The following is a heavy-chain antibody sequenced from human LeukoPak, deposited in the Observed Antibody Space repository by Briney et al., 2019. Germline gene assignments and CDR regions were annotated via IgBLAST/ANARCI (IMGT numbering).Heavy chain of an antibody. D-gene: IGHD1-26*01. CDR1: GFTFSDYE. J-gene: IGHJ5*02. CDR2: INWNGGST. CDR3: ARVGGSYQYNWFDP. V-gene: IGHV3-20*04. Sequence: GGSLRLSCAASGFTFSDYEMNWVRQAPGKGLEWVSGINWNGGSTGYADSVKGRFTISRDNAKNSLYLQMNSLRAEDTALYYCARVGGSYQYNWFDPWGQGTLVTVSS.